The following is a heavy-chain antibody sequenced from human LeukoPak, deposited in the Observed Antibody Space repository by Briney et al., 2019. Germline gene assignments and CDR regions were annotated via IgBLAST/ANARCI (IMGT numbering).Heavy chain of an antibody. D-gene: IGHD3-22*01. CDR1: GFTFSSYS. V-gene: IGHV3-21*01. Sequence: GGSLRLSCAASGFTFSSYSMNWVRQAPGKGLEWVSSISSSSSYIYYADSVKGRFTISRDNAKNSLYLRMNSLRAEDTAVYYCARNVRYYYDSRSNRVGYFDYWGQGTLVTVSS. CDR2: ISSSSSYI. J-gene: IGHJ4*02. CDR3: ARNVRYYYDSRSNRVGYFDY.